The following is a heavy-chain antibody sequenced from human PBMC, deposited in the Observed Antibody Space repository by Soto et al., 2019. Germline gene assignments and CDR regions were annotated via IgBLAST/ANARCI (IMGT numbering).Heavy chain of an antibody. CDR1: GGTFSSYA. V-gene: IGHV1-69*13. J-gene: IGHJ4*02. CDR2: IIPIFGTA. CDR3: ARDRTKLRYYYDSSGYSSGLDY. D-gene: IGHD3-22*01. Sequence: GASVKVSCKASGGTFSSYAISWVRQAPGQGLEWMGGIIPIFGTANYAQKFQGRVTITADESTSTAYMELSSLRSEDTAVYYCARDRTKLRYYYDSSGYSSGLDYWGQGTLVTVSS.